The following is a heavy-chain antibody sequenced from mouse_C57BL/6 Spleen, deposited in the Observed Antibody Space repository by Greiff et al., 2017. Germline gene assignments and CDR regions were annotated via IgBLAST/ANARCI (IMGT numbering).Heavy chain of an antibody. CDR2: ISSGSSTF. CDR3: ARPTIVTTSYYFDY. J-gene: IGHJ2*01. V-gene: IGHV5-17*01. Sequence: EVMLVESGGGLVKPGGSLKLSCAASGFTFSDYGMHWVRQAPEKGLEWVAYISSGSSTFSSADTVKGRFTISSDNAKNTLFLQMTSLRSEDTAMYYCARPTIVTTSYYFDYWGQGTTLTVSS. D-gene: IGHD2-5*01. CDR1: GFTFSDYG.